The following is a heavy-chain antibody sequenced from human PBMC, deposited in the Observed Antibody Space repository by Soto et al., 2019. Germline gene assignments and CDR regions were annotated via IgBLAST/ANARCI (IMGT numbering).Heavy chain of an antibody. V-gene: IGHV1-3*04. D-gene: IGHD1-26*01. CDR3: ARDAKWDPRGVEAQQDDYFDY. Sequence: QVQLVQSGAEVKKPGASVKVSCKASGYTFTSYAIHWVRQAPGQSLEWMGWVDTGNGNTKYSQKFLGRVTITKDTYANTADMELSSLRSEDTAVYYCARDAKWDPRGVEAQQDDYFDYWGQGTLVTVSS. CDR2: VDTGNGNT. CDR1: GYTFTSYA. J-gene: IGHJ4*02.